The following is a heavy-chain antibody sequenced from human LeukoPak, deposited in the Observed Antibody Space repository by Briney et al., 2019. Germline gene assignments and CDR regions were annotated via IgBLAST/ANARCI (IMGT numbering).Heavy chain of an antibody. CDR1: EFTFVRYA. CDR2: ISSSSFKI. J-gene: IGHJ6*03. CDR3: VRDPSYGSSWYYYMDV. V-gene: IGHV3-48*04. Sequence: GGSLRLSCAASEFTFVRYAMNWVRPAPGKGLEGVSYISSSSFKIGYADSVKGRFTISRDNSKNSLYLQMDSLRVEDTAVYYCVRDPSYGSSWYYYMDVWGKGTTVTVSS. D-gene: IGHD6-13*01.